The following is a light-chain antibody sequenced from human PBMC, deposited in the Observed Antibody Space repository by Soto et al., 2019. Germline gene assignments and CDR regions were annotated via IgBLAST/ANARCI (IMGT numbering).Light chain of an antibody. CDR2: DAS. V-gene: IGKV1-5*01. J-gene: IGKJ4*01. Sequence: DIQMTQSPSTLSASVGDRVTITCRASRSISNWLAWYQQRPGIAPKLLIFDASILQSGVPSRFSGSGSGTEFTVSISRLQPDDFATYDCQQYGSFSPITFGGGTKVEI. CDR1: RSISNW. CDR3: QQYGSFSPIT.